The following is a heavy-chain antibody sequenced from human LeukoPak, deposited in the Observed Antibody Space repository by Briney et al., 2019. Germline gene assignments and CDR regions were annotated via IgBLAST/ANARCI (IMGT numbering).Heavy chain of an antibody. V-gene: IGHV1-69*04. CDR2: IIPILGIA. Sequence: ASVKVSCKASGGTFSSYAISWVRQAPGQGLEWMGRIIPILGIANYAQKFQGRVTITADKSTSTAYMELSSLRSEDTAVYYCARVRTGQEVRGPFDYWGQGTLVTVSS. CDR3: ARVRTGQEVRGPFDY. CDR1: GGTFSSYA. D-gene: IGHD3-10*01. J-gene: IGHJ4*02.